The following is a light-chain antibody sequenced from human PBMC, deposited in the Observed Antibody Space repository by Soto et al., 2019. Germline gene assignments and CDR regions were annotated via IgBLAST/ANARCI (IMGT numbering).Light chain of an antibody. V-gene: IGKV3-20*01. CDR3: QQYGSSFRYT. CDR2: GAS. CDR1: QSVNSNY. J-gene: IGKJ2*01. Sequence: EIVLTQSPGTLSLSPGERATLSCRASQSVNSNYVTWYQQKPGQAPRLLIYGASSRATGIPDRFSGSGSGTDFNLTISRLEPEDCAVYYCQQYGSSFRYTFGQGTKLEIK.